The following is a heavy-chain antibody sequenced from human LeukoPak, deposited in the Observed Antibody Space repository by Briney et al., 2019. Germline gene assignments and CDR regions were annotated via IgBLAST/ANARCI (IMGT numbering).Heavy chain of an antibody. CDR3: ARGLRRVTTTPFDY. J-gene: IGHJ4*02. Sequence: PSETLSLTCGVNGGSFSGYYWSWIRQPPGKGLEWIGEVTHSGSTNSNPSLESRVTISVDTSKNQFSLKLTSVTAADTAVYYCARGLRRVTTTPFDYWGQGTLVTVSS. CDR2: VTHSGST. V-gene: IGHV4-34*01. D-gene: IGHD4-17*01. CDR1: GGSFSGYY.